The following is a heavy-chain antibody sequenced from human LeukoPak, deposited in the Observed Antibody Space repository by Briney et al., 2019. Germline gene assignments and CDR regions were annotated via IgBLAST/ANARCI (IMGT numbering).Heavy chain of an antibody. CDR3: ARLYDFWSGYSPSYYYGMDV. V-gene: IGHV3-33*01. Sequence: PGGSLRLSCAASGFTFSSYGMHWVRQAPGKGLEWVAVIWYDGSNKYYADSVKGRFTISRDNSKNTLYLQMNSLRAEDTAVYYCARLYDFWSGYSPSYYYGMDVWGQGTTVTVSS. J-gene: IGHJ6*02. D-gene: IGHD3-3*01. CDR2: IWYDGSNK. CDR1: GFTFSSYG.